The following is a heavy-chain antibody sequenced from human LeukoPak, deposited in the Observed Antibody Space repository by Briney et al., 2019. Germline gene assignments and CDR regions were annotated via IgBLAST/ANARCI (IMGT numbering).Heavy chain of an antibody. Sequence: GASVKVSCKXSGYTFTSYGISWVRQAPGQGLEWMGWISAYNGNTNYAQKLQGRVTMTTDTSTSTAYMELRSLRSDDTAVYYCARPIVGAAYDAFDIWGQGTMVTVSS. CDR1: GYTFTSYG. V-gene: IGHV1-18*01. CDR3: ARPIVGAAYDAFDI. CDR2: ISAYNGNT. J-gene: IGHJ3*02. D-gene: IGHD1-26*01.